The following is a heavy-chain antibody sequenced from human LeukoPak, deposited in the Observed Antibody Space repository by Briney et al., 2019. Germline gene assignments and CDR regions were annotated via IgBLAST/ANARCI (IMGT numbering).Heavy chain of an antibody. CDR1: GFPFSDYS. V-gene: IGHV3-48*04. D-gene: IGHD1-1*01. Sequence: GGSLRLSCTASGFPFSDYSMNWVRQAPGRGLEWISYIGISSGNTKYADSVKGRFTISADNARNSLYLQMNSLRVEDTAVYYCARDHNYAFDNWGQGTLVSVSS. CDR3: ARDHNYAFDN. CDR2: IGISSGNT. J-gene: IGHJ4*02.